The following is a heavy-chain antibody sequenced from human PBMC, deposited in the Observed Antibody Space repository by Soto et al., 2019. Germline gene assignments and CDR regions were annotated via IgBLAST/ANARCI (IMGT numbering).Heavy chain of an antibody. Sequence: ASVKVSCKASGYTFTSYDINWVRQATGQGLEWMGWMNPNSGNTGYAQKFQGRVTMTRNTSISTAYMELSSLRSEDTAVYYCAGGPPGTANYYMDVWGKGTTVTVSS. J-gene: IGHJ6*03. CDR3: AGGPPGTANYYMDV. CDR2: MNPNSGNT. D-gene: IGHD1-26*01. V-gene: IGHV1-8*01. CDR1: GYTFTSYD.